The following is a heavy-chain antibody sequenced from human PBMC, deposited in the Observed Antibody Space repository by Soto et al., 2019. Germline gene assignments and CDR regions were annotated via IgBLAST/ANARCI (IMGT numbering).Heavy chain of an antibody. Sequence: SETLSLTCAVSGGSISSGGYSWSWIRQPPGKGLEWIGYIYHSGSTYYNPSLKSRVTISVDTSKNQFSLKLSSVTAADTAVYYCARAGAVASPYYFDYWGQGTLVTVSS. CDR2: IYHSGST. D-gene: IGHD6-19*01. CDR3: ARAGAVASPYYFDY. V-gene: IGHV4-30-2*01. J-gene: IGHJ4*02. CDR1: GGSISSGGYS.